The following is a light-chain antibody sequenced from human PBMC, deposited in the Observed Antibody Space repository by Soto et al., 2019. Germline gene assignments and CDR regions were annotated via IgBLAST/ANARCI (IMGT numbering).Light chain of an antibody. Sequence: QSALTQPPSASGSPGQSVTISCTGTSSDVGGYNYVSWYQQHPGQAPTVMIYDVSQRPSGVPDRFSGSKSGNTASLTVSGLQAEDEADYYCSSYAGSNNVVFGGGTKVTVL. CDR2: DVS. V-gene: IGLV2-8*01. CDR3: SSYAGSNNVV. CDR1: SSDVGGYNY. J-gene: IGLJ2*01.